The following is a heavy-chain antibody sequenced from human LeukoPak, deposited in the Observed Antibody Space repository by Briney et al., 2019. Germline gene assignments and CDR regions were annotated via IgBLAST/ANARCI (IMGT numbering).Heavy chain of an antibody. CDR3: AKEGRSLQTY. CDR1: GFMFSSNW. V-gene: IGHV3-7*03. J-gene: IGHJ4*02. D-gene: IGHD5-24*01. CDR2: IKEDGTET. Sequence: GGSLRLSCAASGFMFSSNWMSWVRLAPGKGLEWVANIKEDGTETYYVDSVKGRFTISRDNAKNSSYLQMNSLRVEDTAVYYCAKEGRSLQTYWGQGTLVTVSS.